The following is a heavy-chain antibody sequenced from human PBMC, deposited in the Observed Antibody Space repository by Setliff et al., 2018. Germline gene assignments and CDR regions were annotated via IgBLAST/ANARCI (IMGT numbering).Heavy chain of an antibody. CDR3: FGAGTCSY. D-gene: IGHD3-10*01. CDR1: GLSYSNDW. Sequence: PGGSLRLSCTASGLSYSNDWVSWVRQAPGKGLEWLASINPHGTEKYYADSVKGRFTISRDNAKNSLYLQMNSLRTEDTAVYYCFGAGTCSYWGQGTLVTSPQ. V-gene: IGHV3-7*01. CDR2: INPHGTEK. J-gene: IGHJ4*02.